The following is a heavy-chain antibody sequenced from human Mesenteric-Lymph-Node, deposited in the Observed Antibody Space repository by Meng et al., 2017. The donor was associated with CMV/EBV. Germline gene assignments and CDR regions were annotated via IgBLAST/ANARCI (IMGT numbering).Heavy chain of an antibody. D-gene: IGHD6-13*01. Sequence: SEFTFTTYWRDWVRQDPGKGLEGVSAISGSGGSTYYADSVKGRFTISRDNSKNTLYLQMNSLRAEDTAVYYCAKELGLASTQQLGGWGQGTLVTVSS. J-gene: IGHJ4*02. V-gene: IGHV3-23*01. CDR1: EFTFTTYW. CDR2: ISGSGGST. CDR3: AKELGLASTQQLGG.